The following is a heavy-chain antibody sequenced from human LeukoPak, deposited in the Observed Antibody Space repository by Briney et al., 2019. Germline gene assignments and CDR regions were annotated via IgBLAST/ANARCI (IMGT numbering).Heavy chain of an antibody. Sequence: GGSLRLSCAASGFTFSNYNMNWVRQAPGKGLEWVSTISSSRSSYIYYAASVKGRFTISRDNAKNSLYLQMNSLRAEDTAVYYCARDPPSFQYWGQGTLVTVSA. J-gene: IGHJ1*01. CDR2: ISSSRSSYI. CDR1: GFTFSNYN. V-gene: IGHV3-21*01. CDR3: ARDPPSFQY.